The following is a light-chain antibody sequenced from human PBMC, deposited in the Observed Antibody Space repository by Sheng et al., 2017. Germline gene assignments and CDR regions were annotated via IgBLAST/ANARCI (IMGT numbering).Light chain of an antibody. CDR3: QQYSNDWR. CDR1: QSVSTW. V-gene: IGKV1-5*03. J-gene: IGKJ1*01. CDR2: KAS. Sequence: DIQMTQSPSTLSAFVGDRVTITCRASQSVSTWLAWYQQKPGKAPKILIYKASSLESGVPSRFSGSGSGTEFTLTISSLQPDEFLQLYYCQQYSNDWRFGQGTKVEIK.